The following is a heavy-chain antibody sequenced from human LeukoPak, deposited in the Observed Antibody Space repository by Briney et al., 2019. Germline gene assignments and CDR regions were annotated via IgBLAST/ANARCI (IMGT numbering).Heavy chain of an antibody. D-gene: IGHD3-10*02. Sequence: SETLSLTCTVSGYSISSGYYWGWIRQPPGKGLEWIGNIYPTGSTYYNPSLKSRVTISVDTSKNQFSLKLSSVTAADTAVYYCADLGITMIGGVWGKGTTVTVSS. CDR3: ADLGITMIGGV. CDR1: GYSISSGYY. J-gene: IGHJ6*04. V-gene: IGHV4-38-2*02. CDR2: IYPTGST.